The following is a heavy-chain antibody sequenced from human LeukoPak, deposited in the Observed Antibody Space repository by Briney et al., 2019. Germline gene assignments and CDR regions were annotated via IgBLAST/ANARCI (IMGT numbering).Heavy chain of an antibody. J-gene: IGHJ3*02. V-gene: IGHV1-24*01. CDR1: GYTLTELS. Sequence: ASVKVSCKVSGYTLTELSMHWVRQAPGKGLEWMEGFDPEDGETIYAQKFQGRVTMTEDTSTDTAYMELSSLRSEDTAVYYCATESPITMIVVVSRVDAFDIWGQGTMVTVSS. CDR3: ATESPITMIVVVSRVDAFDI. D-gene: IGHD3-22*01. CDR2: FDPEDGET.